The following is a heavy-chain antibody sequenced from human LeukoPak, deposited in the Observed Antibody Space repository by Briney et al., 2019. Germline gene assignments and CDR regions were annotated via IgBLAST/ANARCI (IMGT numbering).Heavy chain of an antibody. CDR2: ISSSGTTT. Sequence: PGGSLRLSCAASGFTFSSYWMSWVRQAPGKGLEWVSYISSSGTTTFYADSVKGRFTISRDNAKNSLYLQMNSLRAEETAVYYCAGGGGDYDSSGEFDYWGQGTLVTVSS. CDR3: AGGGGDYDSSGEFDY. D-gene: IGHD3-22*01. V-gene: IGHV3-48*04. CDR1: GFTFSSYW. J-gene: IGHJ4*02.